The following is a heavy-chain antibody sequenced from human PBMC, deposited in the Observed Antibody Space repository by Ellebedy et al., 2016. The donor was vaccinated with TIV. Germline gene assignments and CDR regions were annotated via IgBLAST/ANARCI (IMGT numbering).Heavy chain of an antibody. CDR3: STGPQTCYGMDI. V-gene: IGHV4-59*01. J-gene: IGHJ6*02. CDR1: VGSFSGYY. CDR2: IYYSGST. Sequence: MPSETLSLTCAVYVGSFSGYYWSWIRQPPGKGLEWIGYIYYSGSTNNNPSLKSRVTISLDTSKNQFSLKLRSVTAADTAVYYCSTGPQTCYGMDIWGPGTTVTVSS.